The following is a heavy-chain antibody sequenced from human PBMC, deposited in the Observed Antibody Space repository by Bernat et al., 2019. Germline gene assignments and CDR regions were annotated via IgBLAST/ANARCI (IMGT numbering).Heavy chain of an antibody. CDR2: IYYSGST. CDR1: GGSISSSSYY. Sequence: QLQLQESGPGLVKPSETLPLTCTVSGGSISSSSYYWGWIRQPPGKGLEWIGSIYYSGSTYYNPSLKSRVTISVDTSKNQFSLKLSSVTAADTAVYYCARPKNNDYVDYWGQGTLVTVSS. J-gene: IGHJ4*02. D-gene: IGHD2-8*01. V-gene: IGHV4-39*01. CDR3: ARPKNNDYVDY.